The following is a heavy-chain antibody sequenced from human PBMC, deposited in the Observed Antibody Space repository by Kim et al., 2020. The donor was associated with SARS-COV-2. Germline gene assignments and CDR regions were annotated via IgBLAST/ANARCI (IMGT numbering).Heavy chain of an antibody. CDR2: INHSGST. CDR3: ARRGGIAVAGIGVNWFDP. J-gene: IGHJ5*02. Sequence: SETLSLTCAVYGGSFSGYYWSWIRQPPGKGLEWIGEINHSGSTNYNPSLKSRVTISVDTSKNQFSLKLSSVTAADTAVYYCARRGGIAVAGIGVNWFDPWGQGTLVTVSS. CDR1: GGSFSGYY. D-gene: IGHD6-19*01. V-gene: IGHV4-34*01.